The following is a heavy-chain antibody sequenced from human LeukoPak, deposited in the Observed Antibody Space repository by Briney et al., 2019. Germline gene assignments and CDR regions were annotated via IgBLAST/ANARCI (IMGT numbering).Heavy chain of an antibody. CDR2: ICGCGGST. J-gene: IGHJ4*02. Sequence: GGSLRLLCTASGFTFSSYPMIWLRQSPGKGLEWVSGICGCGGSTYYADSVKGRFTISRDNSKNTLYLQMNSLRAEDTAVYYCAKEKYQITMIVENWGQGTLVTVSS. CDR1: GFTFSSYP. D-gene: IGHD3-22*01. V-gene: IGHV3-23*01. CDR3: AKEKYQITMIVEN.